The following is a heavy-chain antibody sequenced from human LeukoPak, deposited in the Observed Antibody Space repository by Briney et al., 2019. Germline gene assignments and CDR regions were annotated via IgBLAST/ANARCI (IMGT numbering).Heavy chain of an antibody. CDR2: ISGDGGST. J-gene: IGHJ5*02. V-gene: IGHV3-43*02. D-gene: IGHD6-13*01. CDR3: ANGEVYSSSCPVS. CDR1: GFSFDDYA. Sequence: QPGGSLRLSSAASGFSFDDYAMHWVRQAPGKGLEWVSLISGDGGSTYYADSVKGRFTISRDNSKNSLYLQMNSLRTEDTALYYCANGEVYSSSCPVSWGQGTLVTVSS.